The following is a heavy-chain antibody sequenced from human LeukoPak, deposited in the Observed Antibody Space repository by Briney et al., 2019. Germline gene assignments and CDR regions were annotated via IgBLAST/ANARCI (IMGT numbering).Heavy chain of an antibody. Sequence: GASVKVSCKASGYTFTSYYMNWVRQAPGQRLGWRGWINPNNGDTNYAQKFQGRVTMTKDTSISTAYMELSRLRSDDMDVYYCAIARWELWSIDYWGQGTLVTVSS. CDR3: AIARWELWSIDY. CDR1: GYTFTSYY. CDR2: INPNNGDT. D-gene: IGHD3-16*01. J-gene: IGHJ4*02. V-gene: IGHV1-2*02.